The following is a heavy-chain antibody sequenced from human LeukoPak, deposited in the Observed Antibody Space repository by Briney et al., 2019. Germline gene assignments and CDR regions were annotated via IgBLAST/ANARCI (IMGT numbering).Heavy chain of an antibody. CDR2: ISYDGSNK. J-gene: IGHJ3*02. Sequence: GGSLRLTCADSGFTFSSYAIHWVRQAPGKGLEWVAVISYDGSNKYYADSVKGRFTISRDNSKNTLYLQMNSLRAEDTAVYYCARTTFSSGWYREAFDIWGQGTMVTVSS. CDR3: ARTTFSSGWYREAFDI. V-gene: IGHV3-30*04. CDR1: GFTFSSYA. D-gene: IGHD6-19*01.